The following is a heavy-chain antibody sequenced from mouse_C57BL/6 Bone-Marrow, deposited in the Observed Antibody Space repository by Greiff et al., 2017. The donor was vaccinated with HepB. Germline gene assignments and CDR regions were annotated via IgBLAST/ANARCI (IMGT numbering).Heavy chain of an antibody. D-gene: IGHD2-10*01. CDR3: ARRTYYGNYWFAY. J-gene: IGHJ3*01. CDR2: IYPGSGST. CDR1: GYTFTSYW. Sequence: VKLQQPGAELVKPGASVKMSCKASGYTFTSYWITWVKQRPGQGLEWIGDIYPGSGSTNYNEKFKSKATLTVDTSSSTAYMQLSSLTSEDSAVYYCARRTYYGNYWFAYWGQGTLVTVSA. V-gene: IGHV1-55*01.